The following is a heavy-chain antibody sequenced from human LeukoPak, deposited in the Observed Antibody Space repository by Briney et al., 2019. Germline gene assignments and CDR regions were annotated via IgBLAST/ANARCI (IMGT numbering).Heavy chain of an antibody. CDR3: ATDSDYGKSDFDY. V-gene: IGHV1-24*01. Sequence: ASVKVSCKASGGTFSSYAISWVRQAPGKGLEWMGGFDPEDGETIYAQKFQGRVTMTEDTSTDTAYMELSSLRSEDTAVYYCATDSDYGKSDFDYWGQGTLVTVSS. CDR1: GGTFSSYA. D-gene: IGHD4-17*01. CDR2: FDPEDGET. J-gene: IGHJ4*02.